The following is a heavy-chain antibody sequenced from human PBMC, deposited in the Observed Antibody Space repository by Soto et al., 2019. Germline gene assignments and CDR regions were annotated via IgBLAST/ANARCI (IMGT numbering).Heavy chain of an antibody. CDR1: GYSFSNYW. CDR2: IYAGDSDT. D-gene: IGHD6-13*01. V-gene: IGHV5-51*01. CDR3: SGHVSPTSSNGY. Sequence: GESLKISCKGSGYSFSNYWIGWVRQMPGKGLEWMGIIYAGDSDTRYSPSFQGQFTFSVDKSISTAYLHWSRLRASDSAMYYCSGHVSPTSSNGYWGQVTLFTVSS. J-gene: IGHJ4*02.